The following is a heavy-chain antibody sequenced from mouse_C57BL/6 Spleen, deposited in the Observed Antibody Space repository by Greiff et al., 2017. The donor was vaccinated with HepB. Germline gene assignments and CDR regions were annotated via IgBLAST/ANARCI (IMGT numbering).Heavy chain of an antibody. Sequence: QVQLQQSGAELVRPGTSVKVSCKASGYAFTNYLIEWVKQRPGQGLEWIGVINTGSGGTNYNEKFKGKATLTADKSSSTAYMQLSSLTSEDSAVYFCASTGTGSFFDYWGQGTTLTVSS. V-gene: IGHV1-54*01. CDR3: ASTGTGSFFDY. J-gene: IGHJ2*01. CDR2: INTGSGGT. CDR1: GYAFTNYL. D-gene: IGHD4-1*02.